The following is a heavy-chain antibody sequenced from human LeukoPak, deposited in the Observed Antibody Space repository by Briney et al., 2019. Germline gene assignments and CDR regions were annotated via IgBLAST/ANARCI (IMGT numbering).Heavy chain of an antibody. V-gene: IGHV1-18*04. J-gene: IGHJ4*02. Sequence: ASVKVSFKASGYTFTDYYIHWVRQAPGQGLEWMGWISAYNGDTNYTQKLQGRVTMTTDTSTSTAYMEQRSLRSDDTAVYYCARDCDRSGYYCYWGQGTLVTVSS. CDR2: ISAYNGDT. CDR3: ARDCDRSGYYCY. D-gene: IGHD3-22*01. CDR1: GYTFTDYY.